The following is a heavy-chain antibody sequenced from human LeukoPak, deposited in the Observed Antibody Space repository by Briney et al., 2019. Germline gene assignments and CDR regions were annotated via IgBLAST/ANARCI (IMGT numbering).Heavy chain of an antibody. Sequence: ASVKVSCKASGGTFSSYAISWVRQAPGQGLEWMGGIIPIFGTANYAQQFQGRVTITTDESTSTAYMELSSLRSEDTAVYYCAREGGDGYNYYFDYWGQGTLVTVSS. J-gene: IGHJ4*02. D-gene: IGHD5-24*01. V-gene: IGHV1-69*05. CDR2: IIPIFGTA. CDR1: GGTFSSYA. CDR3: AREGGDGYNYYFDY.